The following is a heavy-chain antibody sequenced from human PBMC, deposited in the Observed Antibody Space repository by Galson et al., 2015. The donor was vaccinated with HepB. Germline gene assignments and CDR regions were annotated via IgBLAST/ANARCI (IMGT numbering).Heavy chain of an antibody. V-gene: IGHV3-15*07. CDR1: GFTFSNAW. CDR3: TTSITMVRGVMVP. D-gene: IGHD3-10*01. J-gene: IGHJ5*02. CDR2: IKSKTDGGTT. Sequence: SLRLSCAASGFTFSNAWMNWVRQAPGKGLEWVGRIKSKTDGGTTDYAAPVKGRFTISRDDSKNTLYLQMNSLKTEDTAVYYCTTSITMVRGVMVPWGQGTLVTVSS.